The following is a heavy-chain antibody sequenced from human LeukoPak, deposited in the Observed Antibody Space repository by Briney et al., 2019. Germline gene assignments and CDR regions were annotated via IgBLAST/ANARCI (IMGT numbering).Heavy chain of an antibody. CDR1: GLKFTDAW. J-gene: IGHJ4*02. D-gene: IGHD3-22*01. V-gene: IGHV3-15*07. Sequence: PGGSLRLSCAVSGLKFTDAWMNWVRQAPGKGLEWVGRIKSKGSGGTIDYAAPVKGRFTISRDDSKNTLYLQMNSLKTEDTAVYYCIWDSSGFYLLDSWGQGTLVTVSS. CDR2: IKSKGSGGTI. CDR3: IWDSSGFYLLDS.